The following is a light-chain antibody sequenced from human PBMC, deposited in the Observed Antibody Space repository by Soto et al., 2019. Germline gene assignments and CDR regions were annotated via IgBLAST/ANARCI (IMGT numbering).Light chain of an antibody. J-gene: IGKJ1*01. CDR2: DAS. CDR1: QSVSSSY. Sequence: EIVLTQSPGTLSFSPWERSTLSCKASQSVSSSYLGWYQQKPGQAPRLLIYDASSRATGIPDRFSGSGSGTDFTLTISRMEPEDFAVYYCQQYGSSRTFGQGTKVDIK. CDR3: QQYGSSRT. V-gene: IGKV3-20*01.